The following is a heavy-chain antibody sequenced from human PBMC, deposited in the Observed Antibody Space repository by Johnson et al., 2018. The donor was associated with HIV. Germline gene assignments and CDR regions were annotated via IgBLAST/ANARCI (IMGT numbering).Heavy chain of an antibody. CDR1: GFRFSSYG. V-gene: IGHV3-30*02. CDR3: ARFLSWGDAFDI. D-gene: IGHD1-26*01. CDR2: VQFDGSNK. J-gene: IGHJ3*02. Sequence: VQLVESGGGVVQPGGSLRLSCAASGFRFSSYGMHWVRQAPGKGLEWVASVQFDGSNKYYIDSVKGRFTISRDNAKNSLYLQMNSLRAEDTAVYYCARFLSWGDAFDIWGQGTMVTVSS.